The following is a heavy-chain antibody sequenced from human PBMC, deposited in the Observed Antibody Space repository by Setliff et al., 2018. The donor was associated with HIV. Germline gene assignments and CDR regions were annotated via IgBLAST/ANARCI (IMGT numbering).Heavy chain of an antibody. CDR1: GGSISSYS. CDR3: AKDPPGFSHFLDY. J-gene: IGHJ4*02. CDR2: IYSSGAT. Sequence: SETLSLTCTVSGGSISSYSWSWIRQPPGGGLEFIGYIYSSGATSYSPSLKSRVTISVDTSKNQFSLKLNSVTAADTAVYYCAKDPPGFSHFLDYWGQGAVVTVSS. V-gene: IGHV4-59*12.